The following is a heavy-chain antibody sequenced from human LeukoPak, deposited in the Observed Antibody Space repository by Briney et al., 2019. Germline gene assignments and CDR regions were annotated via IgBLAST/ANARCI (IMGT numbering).Heavy chain of an antibody. CDR1: GGSISSRTYY. CDR2: IYYSGST. D-gene: IGHD2-15*01. V-gene: IGHV4-61*05. Sequence: PSETLSLTCTVSGGSISSRTYYWGWSRQPPGKGLEWIGYIYYSGSTNYNPSLKSRVTISEDTSKNQFSLKLTSVTAADTAVYFCAGKESGGKGIDYWGQGTLVTVSS. J-gene: IGHJ4*02. CDR3: AGKESGGKGIDY.